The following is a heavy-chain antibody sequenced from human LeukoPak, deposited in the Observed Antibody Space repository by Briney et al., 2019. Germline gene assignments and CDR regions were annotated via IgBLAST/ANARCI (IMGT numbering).Heavy chain of an antibody. J-gene: IGHJ4*02. Sequence: PGGSLRLSCAASGLTFSIHWMNWVRQAPGKGLECVANINQDGSDKYYVDSVKGRFTISRDNTKNSLYLQMNSLRAEDTAVYHCVGGDYWGQGTLVTVSS. CDR1: GLTFSIHW. CDR2: INQDGSDK. V-gene: IGHV3-7*01. CDR3: VGGDY.